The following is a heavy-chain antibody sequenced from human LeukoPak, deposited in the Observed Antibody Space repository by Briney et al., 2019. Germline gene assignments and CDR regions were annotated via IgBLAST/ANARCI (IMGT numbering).Heavy chain of an antibody. CDR3: ARVKWGYLDY. J-gene: IGHJ4*02. CDR1: GSSISSYY. V-gene: IGHV4-59*01. Sequence: SETLSLTCTVSGSSISSYYWSWIRQPPGKGLEWIGYIYYSGSTNYNPSLKSRVTISVDTSKNQFSLKLSSVTAADTAVYYCARVKWGYLDYWGQGTLVTVSS. CDR2: IYYSGST. D-gene: IGHD1-26*01.